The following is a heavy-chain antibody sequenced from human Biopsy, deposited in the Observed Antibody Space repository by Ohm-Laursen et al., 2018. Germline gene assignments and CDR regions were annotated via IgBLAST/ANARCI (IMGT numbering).Heavy chain of an antibody. J-gene: IGHJ3*01. D-gene: IGHD3-10*01. CDR1: GDSITSYF. CDR2: IYYRGNT. V-gene: IGHV4-59*08. Sequence: SETLSLTCTVSGDSITSYFWNWIRQAPGKGLEWISNIYYRGNTNYSPSLKGRATISLDSSKNQFSLNLNSVTATDTAVYYCARRLPLRGFAFDVWGQGTVVTVS. CDR3: ARRLPLRGFAFDV.